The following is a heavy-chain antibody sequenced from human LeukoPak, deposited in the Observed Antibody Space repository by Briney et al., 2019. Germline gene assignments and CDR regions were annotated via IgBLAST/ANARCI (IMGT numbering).Heavy chain of an antibody. CDR1: GGTFSSYA. Sequence: SVKVSCKASGGTFSSYAISWVRQAPGQGLEWMGGIIPIFGTANYAQKFQGRVTITTDESTSTAYMELSSLRSEDTAVYYCAANLVVAATPKPYYYYYMDVWGKGTTVTVSS. J-gene: IGHJ6*03. V-gene: IGHV1-69*05. D-gene: IGHD2-15*01. CDR2: IIPIFGTA. CDR3: AANLVVAATPKPYYYYYMDV.